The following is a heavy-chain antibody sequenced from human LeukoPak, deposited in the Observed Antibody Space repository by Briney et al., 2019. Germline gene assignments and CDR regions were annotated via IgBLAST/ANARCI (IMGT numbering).Heavy chain of an antibody. CDR2: IDGSGDS. J-gene: IGHJ4*02. CDR1: GGSISSYY. Sequence: SETLSLTCSVSGGSISSYYWSWIRQPAGRGLEYIGRIDGSGDSAYNPSLRGRVTMSVDTSKNQFSLRLTSVTAADTAMYYCARGSSVIRGVAPFDFWGQGTLVTVSS. D-gene: IGHD3-10*01. CDR3: ARGSSVIRGVAPFDF. V-gene: IGHV4-4*07.